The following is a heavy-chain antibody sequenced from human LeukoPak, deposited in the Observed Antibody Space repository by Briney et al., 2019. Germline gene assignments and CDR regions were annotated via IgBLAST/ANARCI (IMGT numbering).Heavy chain of an antibody. CDR3: AAATPYYYDSSGYYDY. CDR2: IVVGSGNT. J-gene: IGHJ4*02. D-gene: IGHD3-22*01. Sequence: SVKVSCKASGFTFTSSAMQWVRQARGQRLGWIGWIVVGSGNTNYAQKFQERVTVTRDMSTSTAYMELSSLRSEDTAVYYCAAATPYYYDSSGYYDYWGQGTLVTVSS. CDR1: GFTFTSSA. V-gene: IGHV1-58*02.